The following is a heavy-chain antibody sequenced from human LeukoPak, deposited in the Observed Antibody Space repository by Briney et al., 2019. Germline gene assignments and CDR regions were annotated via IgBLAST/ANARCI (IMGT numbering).Heavy chain of an antibody. CDR2: ISVAGGST. CDR3: AKGRGYSGTYSVDY. D-gene: IGHD1-26*01. CDR1: GFTFSSYA. J-gene: IGHJ4*02. Sequence: GGSLRLSCAASGFTFSSYAMSWVRQAPGKGLEWVSAISVAGGSTYYADSVRGRSTISRDNSKNTLFLQMNSLRAEDTAVYYCAKGRGYSGTYSVDYWGQGTLVTVSS. V-gene: IGHV3-23*01.